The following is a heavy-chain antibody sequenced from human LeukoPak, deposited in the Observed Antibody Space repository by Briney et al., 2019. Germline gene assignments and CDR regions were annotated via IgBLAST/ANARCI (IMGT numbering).Heavy chain of an antibody. Sequence: GGSLRPSCAASGFTFSTYRMNWVRQAPGKGLEWVSSISISSSYIDYADSVKGRFTISRDNAENSLYLQMNSLSAEDTAVYYCVRGYYDSSGYSPPFDYWGQGTLVTVSS. J-gene: IGHJ4*02. D-gene: IGHD3-22*01. V-gene: IGHV3-21*01. CDR3: VRGYYDSSGYSPPFDY. CDR1: GFTFSTYR. CDR2: ISISSSYI.